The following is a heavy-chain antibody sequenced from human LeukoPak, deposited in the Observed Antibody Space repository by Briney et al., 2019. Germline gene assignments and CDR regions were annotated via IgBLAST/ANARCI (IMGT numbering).Heavy chain of an antibody. CDR2: IIPIFGTA. CDR3: ARELSSGRGPYFDY. J-gene: IGHJ4*02. CDR1: GGTFSSYA. D-gene: IGHD6-19*01. Sequence: SVKVSCKASGGTFSSYAISWVRQAPGQGLEWMGGIIPIFGTANYAQKFQGRVTITTDESTSTAYMELSSLRSEDTAVYYCARELSSGRGPYFDYWGQETLVTVSS. V-gene: IGHV1-69*05.